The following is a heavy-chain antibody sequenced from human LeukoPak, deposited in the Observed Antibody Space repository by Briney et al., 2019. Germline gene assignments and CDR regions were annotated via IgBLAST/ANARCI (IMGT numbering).Heavy chain of an antibody. CDR2: IRYDGSNK. Sequence: GGSLRLPCAASGFTFSSYGMHWVRQAPGKGLEWVAFIRYDGSNKYYADSVKGRFTISRDNSKNTLYLQMNSLRAEDTAVYYCAKDSPLYCSSTSCYTSWGQGTLVTVSS. V-gene: IGHV3-30*02. J-gene: IGHJ5*02. CDR1: GFTFSSYG. D-gene: IGHD2-2*02. CDR3: AKDSPLYCSSTSCYTS.